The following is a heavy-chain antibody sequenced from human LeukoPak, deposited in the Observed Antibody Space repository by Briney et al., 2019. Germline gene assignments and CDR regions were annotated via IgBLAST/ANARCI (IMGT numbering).Heavy chain of an antibody. Sequence: PGGSLRLSCAASGFTFSGSAMHWVRQASGKGLEWVGRIRSKANSYATAYAASVKGRFTISRGDSKNTAYLQMNSLKTEDAAVYYCTSHIAVAAKGLYWGQGTLVTVSS. CDR3: TSHIAVAAKGLY. V-gene: IGHV3-73*01. CDR1: GFTFSGSA. D-gene: IGHD6-19*01. J-gene: IGHJ4*02. CDR2: IRSKANSYAT.